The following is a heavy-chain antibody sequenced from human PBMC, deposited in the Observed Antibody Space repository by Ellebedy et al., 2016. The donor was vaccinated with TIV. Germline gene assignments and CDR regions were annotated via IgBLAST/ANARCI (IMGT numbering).Heavy chain of an antibody. CDR2: IAGRTSII. CDR3: VRWGDYEGWDL. CDR1: GFNFGAYS. Sequence: PGGSLRLSCAGSGFNFGAYSINWVRQAPGKGLEWLSYIAGRTSIIYYANSVKGRFTISRDNAKNSVFLQMNSLGDEDTAVYYCVRWGDYEGWDLWGQGTLVSVSS. J-gene: IGHJ5*02. V-gene: IGHV3-48*02. D-gene: IGHD3-22*01.